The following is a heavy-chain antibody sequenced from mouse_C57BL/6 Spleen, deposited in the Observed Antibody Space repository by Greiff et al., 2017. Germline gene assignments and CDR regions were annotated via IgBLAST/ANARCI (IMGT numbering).Heavy chain of an antibody. D-gene: IGHD1-1*01. CDR1: GYAFSSYW. J-gene: IGHJ4*01. V-gene: IGHV1-80*01. CDR3: ARLVITTVVATGAMDY. CDR2: IYPGDGAT. Sequence: VQLQQSGAELVKPGASVKISCKASGYAFSSYWMNWVKQRPGKGLEWIGQIYPGDGATNYNGKFKGKDTLTADKSSSTAYMQLSSLTSEDSAVYFCARLVITTVVATGAMDYWGQGTSVTVSS.